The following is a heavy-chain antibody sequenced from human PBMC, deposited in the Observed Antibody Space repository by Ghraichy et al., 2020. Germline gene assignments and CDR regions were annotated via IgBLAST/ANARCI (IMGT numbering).Heavy chain of an antibody. CDR2: IYYSGST. V-gene: IGHV4-59*08. J-gene: IGHJ4*02. Sequence: SETLSLTCTVSGGSISSYYWSWIRQPPGKGLEWIGYIYYSGSTNYNPSLKSRVTISVDTSKNQFSLKLSSVTAADTAVYYCARQSSGWYKVFDYWGQGTLVTVSS. CDR3: ARQSSGWYKVFDY. D-gene: IGHD6-19*01. CDR1: GGSISSYY.